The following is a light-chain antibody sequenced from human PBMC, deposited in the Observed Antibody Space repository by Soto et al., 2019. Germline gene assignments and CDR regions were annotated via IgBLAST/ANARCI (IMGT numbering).Light chain of an antibody. CDR2: HAA. Sequence: EIVMTQSPATLSVSPGERATLSCRASQSVSNNVAWYQQKPGQARRHLIYHAATRAPGIPARYSGSGSGTQGTLNISSLQSEVVAVYYCQQYNEWPLPFGGGPEV. V-gene: IGKV3-15*01. CDR3: QQYNEWPLP. CDR1: QSVSNN. J-gene: IGKJ4*01.